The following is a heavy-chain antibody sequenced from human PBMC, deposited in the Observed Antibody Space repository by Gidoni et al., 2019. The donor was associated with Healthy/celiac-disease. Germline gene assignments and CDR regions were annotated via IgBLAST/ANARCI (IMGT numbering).Heavy chain of an antibody. D-gene: IGHD6-19*01. Sequence: QVTLKESGPVLVNPTETLTLTCTVSGFSLSNARMGVSWIRQPPGKALEWLAHIFSNDEKSYSTSLKSRLTISKDTSKSQVVLTMTNMDPVDTATYYCARTAYSSGWHKYGFDLWGRGTLVTVSS. CDR1: GFSLSNARMG. J-gene: IGHJ2*01. CDR2: IFSNDEK. V-gene: IGHV2-26*01. CDR3: ARTAYSSGWHKYGFDL.